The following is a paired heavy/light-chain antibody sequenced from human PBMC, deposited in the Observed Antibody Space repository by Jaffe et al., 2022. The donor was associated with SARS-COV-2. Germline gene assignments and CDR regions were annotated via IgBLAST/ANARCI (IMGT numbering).Light chain of an antibody. J-gene: IGKJ2*01. CDR1: QDMTDR. Sequence: DMQVTQSPSSLSASVGDRVTITCRTSQDMTDRLGWFQQRPGKAPKRLIYAASTLESGVPSRFSGSGSGTEFTLTISSLQPDDFATYYCLQHRTYPHTFGQGTKLDIK. CDR2: AAS. CDR3: LQHRTYPHT. V-gene: IGKV1-17*01.
Heavy chain of an antibody. CDR3: TKGAWLDN. Sequence: EVQLLQSGGGLVQPGGSLRLSCVASGFPFNTYDMSWVRQAPGKGLEWVSVILGRDDSTYYADSVRGRFTTSRDNSKNTLFLQMNSLRAEDTALYYCTKGAWLDNWGQGNLVTVSP. CDR2: ILGRDDST. V-gene: IGHV3-23*01. CDR1: GFPFNTYD. J-gene: IGHJ4*02.